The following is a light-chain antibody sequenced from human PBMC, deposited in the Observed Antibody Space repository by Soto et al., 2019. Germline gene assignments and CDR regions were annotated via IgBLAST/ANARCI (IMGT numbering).Light chain of an antibody. CDR2: DAS. CDR1: QSVSSN. CDR3: QQHNNRPRT. V-gene: IGKV3-15*01. J-gene: IGKJ1*01. Sequence: EIVMTQSPATLSVSPGERATLSCRASQSVSSNLAWYHQKPGQPPRLLIYDASTRATGIPARFSGSGSGTEFTLNISSLQSEDFAIYYWQQHNNRPRTFGQGTK.